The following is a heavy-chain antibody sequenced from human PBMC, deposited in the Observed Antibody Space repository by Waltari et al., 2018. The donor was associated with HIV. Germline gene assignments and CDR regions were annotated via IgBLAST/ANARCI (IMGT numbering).Heavy chain of an antibody. CDR2: IIGSGGNT. J-gene: IGHJ4*02. V-gene: IGHV3-23*01. CDR3: ATSVFWFGEPHS. D-gene: IGHD3-10*01. Sequence: DVQLLESGGGLVQPGGSLRLSCAVSGITFSNFAMSWVRQAPGKGLEWVGAIIGSGGNTYYADSVKGRFTISRDNPKNTLYLQMNSLSAEDTAIYYCATSVFWFGEPHSWGQGTLVTVSS. CDR1: GITFSNFA.